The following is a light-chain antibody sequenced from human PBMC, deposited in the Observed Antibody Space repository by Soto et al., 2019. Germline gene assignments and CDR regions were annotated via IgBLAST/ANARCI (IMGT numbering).Light chain of an antibody. V-gene: IGKV3-15*01. Sequence: EIVMTQSPATLSVSPGDSATLSCRACQSVSSNLAWSTPNPGQAPRLLIYGASTRATGIPARVSGSGSETEFTRTISSRHSEDFALYHCQQYNNWPLTFCGGTTVDIK. CDR1: QSVSSN. CDR2: GAS. J-gene: IGKJ4*01. CDR3: QQYNNWPLT.